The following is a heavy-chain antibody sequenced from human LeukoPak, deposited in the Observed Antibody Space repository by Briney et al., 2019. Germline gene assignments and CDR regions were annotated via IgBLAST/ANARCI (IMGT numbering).Heavy chain of an antibody. CDR2: ISSTT. Sequence: GGSLILSCSSSGFTLSTYAMGSVRQVPAKGLEWDSAISSTTYYADFVQGRFTISRDNSKNTLYLQMNRLRAEDTAVDYGAKPMGPRYGDYHNSRFDSWGQGTLVTVSS. CDR3: AKPMGPRYGDYHNSRFDS. V-gene: IGHV3-23*01. D-gene: IGHD4-17*01. J-gene: IGHJ5*01. CDR1: GFTLSTYA.